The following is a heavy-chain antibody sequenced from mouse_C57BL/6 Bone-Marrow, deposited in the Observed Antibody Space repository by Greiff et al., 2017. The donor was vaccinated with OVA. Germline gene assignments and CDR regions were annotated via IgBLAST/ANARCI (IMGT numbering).Heavy chain of an antibody. D-gene: IGHD1-1*01. CDR3: ARSRFYDGSRGYAMDY. Sequence: QVQLQQSGAELARPGASVKMSCKASGYTFTSYTMHWVKQRPGQGLEWIGYINPSSGYTKYNQKFKDKATLTADKSSSTAYMQLSSLTSEDSAVYYCARSRFYDGSRGYAMDYWGQGTSVTVSS. V-gene: IGHV1-4*01. J-gene: IGHJ4*01. CDR2: INPSSGYT. CDR1: GYTFTSYT.